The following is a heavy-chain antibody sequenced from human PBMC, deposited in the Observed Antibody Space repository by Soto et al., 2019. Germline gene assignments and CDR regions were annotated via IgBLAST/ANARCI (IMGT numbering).Heavy chain of an antibody. J-gene: IGHJ6*02. CDR2: IIPIFGTA. CDR1: GGTFSSYA. V-gene: IGHV1-69*01. CDR3: ARDSPGFGLVISRYGMDV. D-gene: IGHD3-3*01. Sequence: QVQLVQSGAEVKKPGSSVKVSCKASGGTFSSYAISWVRQATGQGLEWMGGIIPIFGTANYSQKFQGRVTITADEYTSTAYMERSSLRSEDTAVYYCARDSPGFGLVISRYGMDVWGQGTTVTVSS.